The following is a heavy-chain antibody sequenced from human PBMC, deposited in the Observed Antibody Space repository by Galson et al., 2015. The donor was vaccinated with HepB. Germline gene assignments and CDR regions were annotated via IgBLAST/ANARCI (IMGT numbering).Heavy chain of an antibody. CDR3: ARHNRDLGSIAARPDWFDP. CDR2: IYYSGST. CDR1: GGSISSSSYY. V-gene: IGHV4-39*01. D-gene: IGHD6-6*01. Sequence: ETLSLTCTVSGGSISSSSYYWGWIRQPPGKGLEWIGSIYYSGSTYYNPSLKSRVTISVDTSKNQFSLKLSSVTAADTAVYYCARHNRDLGSIAARPDWFDPWGQGTLVTVSS. J-gene: IGHJ5*02.